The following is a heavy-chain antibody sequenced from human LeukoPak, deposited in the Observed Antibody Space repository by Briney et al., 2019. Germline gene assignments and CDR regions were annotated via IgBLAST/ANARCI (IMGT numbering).Heavy chain of an antibody. CDR3: TRDLMDYDVSTGLHHYYMDV. CDR2: ITGVGRNI. D-gene: IGHD3-9*01. CDR1: GFTFSSYW. V-gene: IGHV3-74*01. J-gene: IGHJ6*02. Sequence: GGSLRLSCVASGFTFSSYWMHWFGKDPRRGLVWASGITGVGRNINYADSVRGRFTISRDNAKNTLYLQMNTLRVDDTAVYYCTRDLMDYDVSTGLHHYYMDVWGQGTTVTVSS.